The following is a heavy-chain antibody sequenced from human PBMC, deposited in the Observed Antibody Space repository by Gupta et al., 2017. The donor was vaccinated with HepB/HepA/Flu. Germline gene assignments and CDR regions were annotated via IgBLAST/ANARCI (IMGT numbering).Heavy chain of an antibody. CDR3: ARDFVVVVATRPRVSRGMDV. V-gene: IGHV3-7*01. D-gene: IGHD2-15*01. Sequence: EVQLVESGGGWVQPGGALRLAWAAFGLPFSSYGMSWVRQAPGKGLECVANIKQDGSEKYYVDSVKSRFTISRDNAKNSLYLQMNSLRAEETAVYYCARDFVVVVATRPRVSRGMDVWRQATTVTVSS. CDR1: GLPFSSYG. J-gene: IGHJ6*02. CDR2: IKQDGSEK.